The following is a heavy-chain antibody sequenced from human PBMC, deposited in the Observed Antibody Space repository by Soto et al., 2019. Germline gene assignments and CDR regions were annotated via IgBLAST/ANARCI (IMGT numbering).Heavy chain of an antibody. CDR1: GFTVSNNY. D-gene: IGHD6-13*01. V-gene: IGHV3-53*02. Sequence: EVQLVETGGGLIQPGGSLRLSCAASGFTVSNNYMSWVRQAPGKGLVWVSLIYSGGSTYYADSVKGRFTISRDNSKNTLYLQMNSLRAEDTAVYYCATYSSLDYWGQGTLVTVSS. CDR3: ATYSSLDY. CDR2: IYSGGST. J-gene: IGHJ4*02.